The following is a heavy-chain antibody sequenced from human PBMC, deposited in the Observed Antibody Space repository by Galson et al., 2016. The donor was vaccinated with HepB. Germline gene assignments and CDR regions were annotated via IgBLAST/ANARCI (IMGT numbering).Heavy chain of an antibody. CDR3: TLLGGMPDNRGDN. CDR1: GFTLTDYY. V-gene: IGHV3-11*03. D-gene: IGHD7-27*01. J-gene: IGHJ4*02. Sequence: SLRLSCAASGFTLTDYYIHWVRQAPGKGLEWVAYTSTSGSYTSYADSVKGRFTISRDNAKNSVHLQMNTLRGDDTAVYYCTLLGGMPDNRGDNWGQGTLVTVSP. CDR2: TSTSGSYT.